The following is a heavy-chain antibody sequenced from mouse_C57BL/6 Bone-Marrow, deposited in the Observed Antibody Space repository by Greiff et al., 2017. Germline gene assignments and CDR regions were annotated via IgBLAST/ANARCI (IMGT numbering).Heavy chain of an antibody. J-gene: IGHJ2*01. V-gene: IGHV1-26*01. CDR2: INPNNGGT. CDR1: GYTFTDYY. D-gene: IGHD5-5*01. Sequence: VQLQQSGPELVKPGASVKISCKASGYTFTDYYMNWVKQSPGKSLEWIGDINPNNGGTSYNQKFKGKATLTVDKSSSTAYMELRSLTSEDSAVYYCARVGFYLFDYWGRGTTLTVTA. CDR3: ARVGFYLFDY.